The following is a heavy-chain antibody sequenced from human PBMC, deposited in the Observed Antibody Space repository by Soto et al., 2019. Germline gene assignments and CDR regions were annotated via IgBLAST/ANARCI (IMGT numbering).Heavy chain of an antibody. CDR2: IYYSGTT. CDR3: ARESYYGSGATVVAY. D-gene: IGHD3-10*01. Sequence: QVQLQESGAGLVRPSETLSLTCTVSGGSISGYYWSWIRQPPGKGLEWIGYIYYSGTTSYNPSLNSRVTMSVDTSKNQFSLKVNSVTAADTAVYYCARESYYGSGATVVAYWGQGTLVTVSS. CDR1: GGSISGYY. J-gene: IGHJ4*02. V-gene: IGHV4-59*01.